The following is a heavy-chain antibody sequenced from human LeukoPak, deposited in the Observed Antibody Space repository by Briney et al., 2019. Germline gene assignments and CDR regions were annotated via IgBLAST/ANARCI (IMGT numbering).Heavy chain of an antibody. CDR3: AKDTIWFGDPGAFDI. J-gene: IGHJ3*02. Sequence: GGSLRLSCAASGFTFNNYAMNWVRQAPGKGLEWVSSISGSGGNTYYADSVKGRFTISRDNSKNTLYLQMNSLRAEDTAVYYCAKDTIWFGDPGAFDIWGQGTMVTVSS. CDR1: GFTFNNYA. D-gene: IGHD3-10*01. V-gene: IGHV3-23*01. CDR2: ISGSGGNT.